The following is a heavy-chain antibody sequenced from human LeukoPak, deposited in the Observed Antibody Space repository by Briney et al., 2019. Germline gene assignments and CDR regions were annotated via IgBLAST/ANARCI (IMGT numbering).Heavy chain of an antibody. V-gene: IGHV4-39*07. J-gene: IGHJ3*01. D-gene: IGHD3-10*01. CDR3: ARRYYYGSGP. CDR1: GDSISSSSYF. Sequence: PSETLSLTCTVAGDSISSSSYFWGWIRQPPGRGLEWIGSIYYSGSTYINPSLKSRVTISVDTSKNQFSLKLSSVTAADTAVYYCARRYYYGSGPWGQGTMVTVSS. CDR2: IYYSGST.